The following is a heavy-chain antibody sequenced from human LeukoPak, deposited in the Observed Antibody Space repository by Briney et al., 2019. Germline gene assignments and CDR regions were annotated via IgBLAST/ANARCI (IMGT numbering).Heavy chain of an antibody. Sequence: ASVKVSCKASGYTFTSYGISWVRQAPGQGLEWMGWISAYNGNTNYAQKLQGRVTMTTDTSTSTACMELRSLRSDDTAVYYCARDRIAVAVDFDYWGQGTLVTVSS. J-gene: IGHJ4*02. V-gene: IGHV1-18*01. CDR3: ARDRIAVAVDFDY. CDR1: GYTFTSYG. CDR2: ISAYNGNT. D-gene: IGHD6-19*01.